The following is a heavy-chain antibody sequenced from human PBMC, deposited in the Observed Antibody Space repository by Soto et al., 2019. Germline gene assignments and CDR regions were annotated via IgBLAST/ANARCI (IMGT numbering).Heavy chain of an antibody. CDR3: ARDKITGLFDY. Sequence: SDILSLTYAIYGGAFSGYYWPWIRQPPGTGLRWIGEINHSGSTNYNPSLKSRVTISVDTSKNQFSLKLTSVTAADTAVYYCARDKITGLFDYWGQGTLVTVSS. CDR2: INHSGST. J-gene: IGHJ4*02. D-gene: IGHD2-8*02. V-gene: IGHV4-34*01. CDR1: GGAFSGYY.